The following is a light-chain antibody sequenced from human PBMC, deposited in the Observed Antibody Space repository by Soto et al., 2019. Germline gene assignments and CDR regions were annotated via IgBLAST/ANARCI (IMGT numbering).Light chain of an antibody. Sequence: QSVLTQPPSASETPGQRVTISCSGSSSNIGGNTVNWYQQFPGTAPKLLIYGNNQRPLGVPDRFSGSKSGTSASLAISGLQSDDEADYYCATWDDSLNGVVFGGGTKLTVL. CDR1: SSNIGGNT. CDR2: GNN. V-gene: IGLV1-44*01. J-gene: IGLJ2*01. CDR3: ATWDDSLNGVV.